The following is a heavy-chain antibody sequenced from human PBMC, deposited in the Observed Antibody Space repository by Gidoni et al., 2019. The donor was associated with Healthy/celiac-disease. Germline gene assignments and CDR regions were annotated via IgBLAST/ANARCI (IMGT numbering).Heavy chain of an antibody. J-gene: IGHJ5*02. Sequence: EVQLVESGGGLVKPGGSLRLSCAASGFTFSSYSMNWVRQAPGKGLEWVSSISSSSSYRYYADSVKGRFTISKDNAKNSLYLQMNSLRAEDTAVYYCARDPLIPVGMATAPGNAWGQGTLVTVSS. D-gene: IGHD5-18*01. CDR3: ARDPLIPVGMATAPGNA. CDR2: ISSSSSYR. V-gene: IGHV3-21*01. CDR1: GFTFSSYS.